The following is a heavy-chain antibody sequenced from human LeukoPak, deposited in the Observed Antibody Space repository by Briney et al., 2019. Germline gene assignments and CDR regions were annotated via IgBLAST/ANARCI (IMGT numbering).Heavy chain of an antibody. CDR3: AREPHIGLWASN. Sequence: SETLSLTCTVSGGSISSGGYYWSWIRQHPGKGLEWIGYIYYSGSTYYNPSLKSRVTISVDTSKNQFSLKLSSVTAADTAVYYCAREPHIGLWASNWGQGTLVTVSS. CDR2: IYYSGST. CDR1: GGSISSGGYY. D-gene: IGHD5-18*01. J-gene: IGHJ4*02. V-gene: IGHV4-31*03.